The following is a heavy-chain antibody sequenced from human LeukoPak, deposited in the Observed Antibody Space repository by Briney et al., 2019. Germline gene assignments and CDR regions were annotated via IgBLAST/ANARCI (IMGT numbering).Heavy chain of an antibody. Sequence: SQTLSLICSISGDSVSSNSAAWNWIRQSPSRGLGWLGRTYYGCKWYYDYAVSVKSRITINPDTSENHFSLQLSSVTPADTAVYSCARGYGYYFDYWGQGTLVTVSS. V-gene: IGHV6-1*01. CDR1: GDSVSSNSAA. CDR3: ARGYGYYFDY. CDR2: TYYGCKWYY. J-gene: IGHJ4*02. D-gene: IGHD5-18*01.